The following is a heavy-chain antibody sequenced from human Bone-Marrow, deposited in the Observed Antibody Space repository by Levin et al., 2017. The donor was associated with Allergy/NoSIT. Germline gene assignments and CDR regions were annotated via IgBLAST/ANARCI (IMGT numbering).Heavy chain of an antibody. CDR1: GGSLSRGGYH. J-gene: IGHJ4*02. CDR2: IYHSGST. D-gene: IGHD5-24*01. CDR3: AREDGYVIDY. V-gene: IGHV4-31*03. Sequence: KSSETLSLTCTVSGGSLSRGGYHWTWIRQHPGQGLEWIGYIYHSGSTYYNPSLKSRVAISVDTSKNQFSLKLSSVTAADTAVYYCAREDGYVIDYWGQGTLVTVSS.